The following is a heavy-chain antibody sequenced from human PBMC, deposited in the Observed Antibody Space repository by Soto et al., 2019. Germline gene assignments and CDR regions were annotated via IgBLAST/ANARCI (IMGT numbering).Heavy chain of an antibody. D-gene: IGHD2-2*01. CDR3: ARGPDCTSASCQGYFQH. Sequence: TLSLTCAVHGGSFSGYFWSWIRQPPGKGLEWIGEINHGGTTNYYPSLKSRVTMSVDTSKNQFSLRLTSVTAADTAVYFCARGPDCTSASCQGYFQHWGQGSLVTVSS. CDR2: INHGGTT. CDR1: GGSFSGYF. J-gene: IGHJ1*01. V-gene: IGHV4-34*01.